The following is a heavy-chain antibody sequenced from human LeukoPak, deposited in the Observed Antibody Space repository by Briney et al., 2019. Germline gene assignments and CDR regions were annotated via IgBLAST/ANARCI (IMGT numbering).Heavy chain of an antibody. CDR2: IIPILGIA. CDR3: AREDVDTNVGDY. Sequence: SVKVSCKASGGTFSSYAISWVRQAPGQGLEWMGRIIPILGIANYAQKFRGRVTITADKSTSTAYMELSSLRSEDTAVYYCAREDVDTNVGDYWGQGTLVTVSS. J-gene: IGHJ4*02. CDR1: GGTFSSYA. D-gene: IGHD5-18*01. V-gene: IGHV1-69*04.